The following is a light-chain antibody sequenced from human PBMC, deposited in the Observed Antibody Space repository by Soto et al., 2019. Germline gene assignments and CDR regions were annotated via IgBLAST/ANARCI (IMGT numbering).Light chain of an antibody. J-gene: IGKJ1*01. CDR2: KAS. CDR3: QQYGSSKT. CDR1: QNIDNW. V-gene: IGKV1-5*03. Sequence: DVQMTQSPSTLSASVGDRVTITCRASQNIDNWLAWYQQKLGKAPKLLIYKASSLETGVPSRFSGSGSGTDFTLTIGRLEPEDFAVYYCQQYGSSKTFGQGTRVEIK.